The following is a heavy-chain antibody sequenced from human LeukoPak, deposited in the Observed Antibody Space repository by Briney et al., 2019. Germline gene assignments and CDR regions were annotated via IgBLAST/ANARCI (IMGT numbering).Heavy chain of an antibody. CDR3: ARVPDSTSSNYYMDV. CDR2: IYYSGST. D-gene: IGHD2-2*01. CDR1: GGSISSYY. Sequence: PSETLSLTCTVSGGSISSYYWSWIRQPPGKGLEWIGYIYYSGSTNYNPSLKSRVTISVDTSKNQFSLKLGSVTAADTAVYYCARVPDSTSSNYYMDVWGKGTTVTVSS. J-gene: IGHJ6*03. V-gene: IGHV4-59*01.